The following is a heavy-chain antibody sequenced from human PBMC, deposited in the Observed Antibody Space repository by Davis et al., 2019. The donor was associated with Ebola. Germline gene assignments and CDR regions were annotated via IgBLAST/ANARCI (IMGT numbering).Heavy chain of an antibody. J-gene: IGHJ3*02. CDR1: GGTFSSYA. Sequence: SVKVSCKASGGTFSSYAISWVRQAPGQGLEWMGRIIPILGIANYAQKFQGRVTMTTDTSTSTAYMELRSLRSDDTAVYYCARDLFRQYYYDSSETFDIWGQGTMVTVSS. CDR3: ARDLFRQYYYDSSETFDI. V-gene: IGHV1-69*04. CDR2: IIPILGIA. D-gene: IGHD3-22*01.